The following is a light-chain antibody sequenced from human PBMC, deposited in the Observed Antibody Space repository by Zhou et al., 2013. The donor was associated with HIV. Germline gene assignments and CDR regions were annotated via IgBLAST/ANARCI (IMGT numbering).Light chain of an antibody. CDR1: QSVSSNY. J-gene: IGKJ4*01. V-gene: IGKV3-20*01. Sequence: EIVLTQSPGTLSLSPGERATLSCRASQSVSSNYLAWYQQKPGQAPRLLISGASSRAPGIPDRFSGSGSGTDFTLTISRLEPEDFAVYFCQQYGSSPLTFGGGTKVEIK. CDR2: GAS. CDR3: QQYGSSPLT.